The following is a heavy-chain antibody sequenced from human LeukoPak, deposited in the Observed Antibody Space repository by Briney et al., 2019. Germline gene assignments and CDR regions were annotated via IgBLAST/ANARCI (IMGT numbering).Heavy chain of an antibody. D-gene: IGHD3-22*01. CDR2: VHFSGST. J-gene: IGHJ4*02. CDR1: SASVTAHH. V-gene: IGHV4-4*07. Sequence: SETLSLTCVVSSASVTAHHWAWIRQPAGKGLEWVGRVHFSGSTNYNPSLRSRVAISLDQSKNELSLTLKSVSAADTAVYYCASDESSRDDSVGYRYWGRGRLVTVSS. CDR3: ASDESSRDDSVGYRY.